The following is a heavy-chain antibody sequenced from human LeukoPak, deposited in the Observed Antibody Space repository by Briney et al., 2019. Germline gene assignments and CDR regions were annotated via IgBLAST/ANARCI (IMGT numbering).Heavy chain of an antibody. CDR2: IIPIFGTA. CDR1: EGTFSNYA. Sequence: EASVKVSCKASEGTFSNYAISWVRQAPGQGLEWMGGIIPIFGTANYAQKFQGRVTITADESTSTAYMELSSLRSEDTAVYYCARHKSTDFWSGYYIPYYYGMDVWGQGTTVTVSS. CDR3: ARHKSTDFWSGYYIPYYYGMDV. V-gene: IGHV1-69*13. D-gene: IGHD3-3*01. J-gene: IGHJ6*02.